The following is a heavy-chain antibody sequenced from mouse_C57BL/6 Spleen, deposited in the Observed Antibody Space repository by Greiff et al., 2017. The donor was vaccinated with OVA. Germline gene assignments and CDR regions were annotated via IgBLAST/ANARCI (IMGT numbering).Heavy chain of an antibody. CDR1: GYTFTSYW. D-gene: IGHD1-1*01. CDR2: IYPGSGST. Sequence: QVQLQQPGAELVKPGASVKMSCKASGYTFTSYWITWVKQRPGQGLEWIGDIYPGSGSTNYNEKFKSKATLTVDTSSSTAYMQLSSLTSEDSAVYYCARGVLRLYYFDYWGQGTTLTVSS. J-gene: IGHJ2*01. V-gene: IGHV1-55*01. CDR3: ARGVLRLYYFDY.